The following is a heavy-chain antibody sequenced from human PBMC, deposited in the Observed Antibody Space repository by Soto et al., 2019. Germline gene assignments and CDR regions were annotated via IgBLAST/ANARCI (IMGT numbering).Heavy chain of an antibody. V-gene: IGHV3-7*03. CDR3: ASGVRGG. CDR2: IKQDGSEK. CDR1: GFTFSSYW. D-gene: IGHD3-10*01. Sequence: EVHLVESGGDLVQPGGSLRLSCAASGFTFSSYWMNWVRQAPGKGLEWVGFIKQDGSEKYYVDSVKGRFTISRDNAKQSLYLQMNSLRAEDTAVYYCASGVRGGWGQGTLVTVSS. J-gene: IGHJ4*02.